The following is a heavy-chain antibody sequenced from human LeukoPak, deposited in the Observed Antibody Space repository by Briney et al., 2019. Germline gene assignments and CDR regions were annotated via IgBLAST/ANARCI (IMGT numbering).Heavy chain of an antibody. CDR3: ARVGRGLYSMDV. D-gene: IGHD3-10*01. V-gene: IGHV3-48*02. CDR2: IINSGGTI. CDR1: GFTFSSYS. J-gene: IGHJ6*02. Sequence: QPGGSLRLSCAASGFTFSSYSMNWVRQAPGKGLEWVSYIINSGGTIYYADSVQGRFTISRDNAKNSLYLQMNSLRDEDTAVYYCARVGRGLYSMDVWGQGTTVTVSS.